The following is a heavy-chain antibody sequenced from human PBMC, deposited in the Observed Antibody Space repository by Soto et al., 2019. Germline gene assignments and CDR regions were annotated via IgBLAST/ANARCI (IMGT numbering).Heavy chain of an antibody. Sequence: QVQLQESGPGLVKPSETLSLTCTVSGGSISGGVHSWSWIRQPPGKGLEWIGHIFDSGSTYYNPSLKSRLTISVDTAENQFSLRLSSVTAADPAMYFCAREIMPLTNDWYFDLWGRGTLVTVSS. J-gene: IGHJ2*01. V-gene: IGHV4-30-4*01. CDR2: IFDSGST. D-gene: IGHD2-8*01. CDR3: AREIMPLTNDWYFDL. CDR1: GGSISGGVHS.